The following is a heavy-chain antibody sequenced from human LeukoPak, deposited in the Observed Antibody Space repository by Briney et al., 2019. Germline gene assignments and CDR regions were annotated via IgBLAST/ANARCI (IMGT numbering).Heavy chain of an antibody. CDR3: ARGYVFRSWLRSSNWFDP. D-gene: IGHD5-12*01. CDR1: GYTFTSYD. J-gene: IGHJ5*02. Sequence: GASVKVSCKASGYTFTSYDINWVRQATGQGLEWMGWMNPNSGNTGYAQKFQGRVTITRNTSISTAYMELSSLRSEDTAVYYCARGYVFRSWLRSSNWFDPWGQGTLVTVSS. CDR2: MNPNSGNT. V-gene: IGHV1-8*03.